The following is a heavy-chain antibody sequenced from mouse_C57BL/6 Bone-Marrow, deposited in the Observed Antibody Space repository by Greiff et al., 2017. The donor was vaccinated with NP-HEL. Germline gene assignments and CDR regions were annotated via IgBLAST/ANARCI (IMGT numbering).Heavy chain of an antibody. CDR1: GYTFTSYW. J-gene: IGHJ3*01. Sequence: QVQLQQPGAELVRPGSSVKLSCKASGYTFTSYWMHWVKQRPIQGLEWIGNIDPSDSETHYNQKFKDKATLTVDKSSSTAYMQLSSLTSEDSAVYYCARSHPCATVVAPFAYGGRGTVITVSA. V-gene: IGHV1-52*01. CDR2: IDPSDSET. D-gene: IGHD1-1*01. CDR3: ARSHPCATVVAPFAY.